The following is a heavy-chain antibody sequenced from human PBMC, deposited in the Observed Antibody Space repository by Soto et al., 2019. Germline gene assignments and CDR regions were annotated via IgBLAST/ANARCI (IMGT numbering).Heavy chain of an antibody. Sequence: GGSLRLSCAASGFTFSSSEMNWVRQAPGKGLEWVSYISSSGSTIYYADSVKGRFTISRDNAKNSLYLQMNSLRAEDTAVYYCARDADYGDLQPPLYFDYWGQGTLVTVSS. V-gene: IGHV3-48*03. CDR1: GFTFSSSE. CDR2: ISSSGSTI. J-gene: IGHJ4*02. D-gene: IGHD4-17*01. CDR3: ARDADYGDLQPPLYFDY.